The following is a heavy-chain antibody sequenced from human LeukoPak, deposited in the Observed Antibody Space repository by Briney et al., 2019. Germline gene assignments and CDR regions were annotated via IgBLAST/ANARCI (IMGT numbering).Heavy chain of an antibody. CDR3: ASRYGDYDY. J-gene: IGHJ4*02. D-gene: IGHD4-17*01. Sequence: GGSLRLSYAASGFTFSSYGMHWVRQAPGKGLEWVAVISYDGSNKYYADSVKGRFTISRDNSKNTLYLQMNSLRAEDTAVYYCASRYGDYDYWGQGTLVTVSS. V-gene: IGHV3-30*03. CDR1: GFTFSSYG. CDR2: ISYDGSNK.